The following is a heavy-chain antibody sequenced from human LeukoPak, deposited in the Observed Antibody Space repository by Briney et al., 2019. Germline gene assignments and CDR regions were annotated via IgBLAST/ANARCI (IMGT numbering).Heavy chain of an antibody. D-gene: IGHD4-11*01. CDR1: GGSISGSSNY. CDR2: IYYSGST. Sequence: SETLSLTCTVSGGSISGSSNYWGWIRQPPGKWLEWIGSIYYSGSTDYNPSRKSRVTISVDTSKNQFSLRLSSVTAADTAVYYCARLYSDYVGYWGQGALVTVSS. V-gene: IGHV4-39*07. J-gene: IGHJ4*02. CDR3: ARLYSDYVGY.